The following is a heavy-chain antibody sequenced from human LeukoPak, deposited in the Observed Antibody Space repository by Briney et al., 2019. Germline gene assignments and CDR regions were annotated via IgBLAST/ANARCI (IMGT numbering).Heavy chain of an antibody. CDR3: ARLGSSWFDP. CDR2: IYYSGRT. V-gene: IGHV4-59*08. CDR1: GDSISNYY. Sequence: SETLSLTCTVSGDSISNYYWSWIRQPPGKGLECIGYIYYSGRTTYNPSLKSRVTISVDTSKNQFSLKLNSVTAADTAVYYCARLGSSWFDPWGQGTLVTVSS. J-gene: IGHJ5*02. D-gene: IGHD2-15*01.